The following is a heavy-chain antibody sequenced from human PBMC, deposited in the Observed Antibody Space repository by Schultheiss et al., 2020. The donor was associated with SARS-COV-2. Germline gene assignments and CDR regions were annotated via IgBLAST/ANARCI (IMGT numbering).Heavy chain of an antibody. V-gene: IGHV2-70*16. CDR1: GGSISSDY. CDR3: ARMVRGVIHWFDP. D-gene: IGHD3-10*01. Sequence: QTLSLTCTVSGGSISSDYWSWIRQPPGKALEWLARIDWDDVKFYSTSLETRLTISKDTSKNQVVLTMTNMDAVDTATYYCARMVRGVIHWFDPWGQGTLVTVSS. CDR2: IDWDDVK. J-gene: IGHJ5*02.